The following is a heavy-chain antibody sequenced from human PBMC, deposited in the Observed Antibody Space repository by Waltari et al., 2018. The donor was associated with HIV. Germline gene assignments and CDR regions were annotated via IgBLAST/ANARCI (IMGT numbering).Heavy chain of an antibody. CDR2: INPNTGAT. J-gene: IGHJ6*02. CDR3: TRDLVARLSVFAYSFHGMDV. CDR1: GYPLTIVT. Sequence: QVPLAQTGAEGNEPGASARVRCTASGYPLTIVTINRMPQSPGQGLEWMGWINPNTGATSYARKFQGRVTMTRDTSTSTVYTKMNRLTSDDTAKYYCTRDLVARLSVFAYSFHGMDVWGQGTTVTVSS. V-gene: IGHV1-2*02. D-gene: IGHD2-15*01.